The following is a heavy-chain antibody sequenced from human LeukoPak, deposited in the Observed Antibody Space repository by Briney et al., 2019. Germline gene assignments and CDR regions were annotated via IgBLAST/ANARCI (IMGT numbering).Heavy chain of an antibody. CDR1: GFTFSSYA. J-gene: IGHJ3*02. CDR2: LGSRSADT. Sequence: AGGSLRLSCAASGFTFSSYAMSWVRQAPGKGLDWVSTLGSRSADTYYADSVKGRFAISRDSSKHTLYLLMNSLRADDTATYYCAKTTETTLSYDAFDIWGQGTMVTVSS. CDR3: AKTTETTLSYDAFDI. D-gene: IGHD1-7*01. V-gene: IGHV3-23*01.